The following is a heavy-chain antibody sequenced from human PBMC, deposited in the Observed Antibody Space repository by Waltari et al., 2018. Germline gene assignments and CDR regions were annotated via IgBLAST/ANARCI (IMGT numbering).Heavy chain of an antibody. V-gene: IGHV1-69*05. CDR3: ARGEWLVVPAATHQNKDYYYYGMDV. CDR1: VGTFSSYA. CDR2: IIPIFGTA. Sequence: QVQLVQSGAEVKKPGSSVKVSCKASVGTFSSYAISWVRPAPGQGLGGMGGIIPIFGTANYAQKFQGRVTITTDESTSTAYMELSSLRSEDTAVYYCARGEWLVVPAATHQNKDYYYYGMDVWGQGTTVTVSS. D-gene: IGHD2-2*01. J-gene: IGHJ6*02.